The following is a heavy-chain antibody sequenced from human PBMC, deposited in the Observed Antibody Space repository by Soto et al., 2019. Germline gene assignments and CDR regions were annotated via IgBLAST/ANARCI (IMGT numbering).Heavy chain of an antibody. CDR3: ASIGGGYCSGGSCIPWFDP. CDR1: GGSISSYY. V-gene: IGHV4-59*01. D-gene: IGHD2-15*01. CDR2: IYYSGST. J-gene: IGHJ5*02. Sequence: QVQLQESGPGLVKPSETLSLTCTVSGGSISSYYWSWIRQPPGKGLEWIGYIYYSGSTNYNPSLKSRVTISVDTSKNQFSLKLSSVTAADTAVYYCASIGGGYCSGGSCIPWFDPWGQGTLVTVSS.